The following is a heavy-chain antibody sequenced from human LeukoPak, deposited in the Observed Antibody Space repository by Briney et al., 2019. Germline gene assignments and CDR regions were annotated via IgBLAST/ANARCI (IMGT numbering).Heavy chain of an antibody. Sequence: SETLSLTCTVSGGSISSYYWSWIRQPAGKGLEWIGRIYTSGSTNYNPSLKSRVTMSVDTSENQFSLKLSSVTAADTAVYYCARDSIVVVPAAISMHYYYYGMDVWGQGTTVTVSS. V-gene: IGHV4-4*07. D-gene: IGHD2-2*01. J-gene: IGHJ6*02. CDR1: GGSISSYY. CDR2: IYTSGST. CDR3: ARDSIVVVPAAISMHYYYYGMDV.